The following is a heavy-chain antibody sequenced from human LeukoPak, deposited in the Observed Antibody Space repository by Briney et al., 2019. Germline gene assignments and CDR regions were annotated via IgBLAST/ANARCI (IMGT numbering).Heavy chain of an antibody. CDR1: GGSVSSGNYY. V-gene: IGHV4-61*01. Sequence: SETLSLTCTVSGGSVSSGNYYWNWIRQPPGKGLEWVGYIHYSGTTNCNPSLKSRLTISVDTSKNQVSLKLSSVSAADTAVYYCTRDRGTWPGNWLDPRGPGNPGHRLL. CDR3: TRDRGTWPGNWLDP. CDR2: IHYSGTT. J-gene: IGHJ5*02.